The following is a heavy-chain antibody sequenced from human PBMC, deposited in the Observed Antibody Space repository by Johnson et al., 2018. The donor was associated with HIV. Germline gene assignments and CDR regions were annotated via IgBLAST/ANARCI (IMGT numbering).Heavy chain of an antibody. V-gene: IGHV3-30*02. CDR2: IRYDGSNK. Sequence: QVQLVESGGTVVRPGGSLRLSCAASGFNLDDYGMSWVRQAPGKGLEWVAFIRYDGSNKYYADSVKGRFTISRDNSKNTLYLQMNSLRAEDTAVYYCAKDVAFRDDAFDIWGQGTMVTVS. D-gene: IGHD2-21*01. CDR1: GFNLDDYG. J-gene: IGHJ3*02. CDR3: AKDVAFRDDAFDI.